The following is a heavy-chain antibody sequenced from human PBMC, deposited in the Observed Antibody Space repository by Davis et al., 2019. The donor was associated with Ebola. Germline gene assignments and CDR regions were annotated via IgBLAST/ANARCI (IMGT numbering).Heavy chain of an antibody. D-gene: IGHD3-10*01. CDR3: AKVKYYGSGTLSDRGYFDY. Sequence: GGSLRLSCAVSGVTFRNYVMSWVRQAPGKGLEWVSSISSSGGNSFYMDSVKGRFYIDRDNSKNTLYLQMNSLRAEDTAVYYCAKVKYYGSGTLSDRGYFDYWGQGTLVTVSS. CDR2: ISSSGGNS. CDR1: GVTFRNYV. V-gene: IGHV3-23*01. J-gene: IGHJ4*02.